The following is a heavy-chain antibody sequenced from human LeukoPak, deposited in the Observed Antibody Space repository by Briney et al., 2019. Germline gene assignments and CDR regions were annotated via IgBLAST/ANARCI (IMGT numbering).Heavy chain of an antibody. CDR3: AGYPNYDFWSGDKEDNWFDP. CDR1: GYTFTSYD. Sequence: ASVKVSCKASGYTFTSYDINWVRQATGQGLEWMGWMNPNSGNTGYAQKFQGRVTITADESTSTAYMELSSLRSEDTAVYYCAGYPNYDFWSGDKEDNWFDPWGQGTLVTVSS. J-gene: IGHJ5*02. V-gene: IGHV1-8*01. CDR2: MNPNSGNT. D-gene: IGHD3-3*01.